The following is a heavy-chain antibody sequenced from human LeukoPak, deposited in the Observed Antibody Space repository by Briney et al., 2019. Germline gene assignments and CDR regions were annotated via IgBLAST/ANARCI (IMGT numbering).Heavy chain of an antibody. CDR1: GGSISSYY. V-gene: IGHV4-59*08. J-gene: IGHJ4*02. CDR2: ISYSGST. D-gene: IGHD6-19*01. Sequence: SETLSLTRTVSGGSISSYYWSWIRQPPGKGLEWIGYISYSGSTNYNPSLKSRVTISVDTSKNQFSLKLSSVTAADTAVYYCARRSYSSPFDYWGQGILVIVSS. CDR3: ARRSYSSPFDY.